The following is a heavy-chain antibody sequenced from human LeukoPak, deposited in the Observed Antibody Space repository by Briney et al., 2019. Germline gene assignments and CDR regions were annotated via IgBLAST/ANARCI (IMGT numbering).Heavy chain of an antibody. CDR1: GFTFSDHY. CDR2: TRSKPNSYST. Sequence: PGGSLRLSCAASGFTFSDHYMDWVRQAPGKGLEWVGRTRSKPNSYSTEYAASVKGRFTISRDESKNSMSLQVNSLNTEDTAVYYCVRDSYYTSGSYRYYYYMDVWGKGTTVTVSS. CDR3: VRDSYYTSGSYRYYYYMDV. V-gene: IGHV3-72*01. J-gene: IGHJ6*03. D-gene: IGHD3-10*01.